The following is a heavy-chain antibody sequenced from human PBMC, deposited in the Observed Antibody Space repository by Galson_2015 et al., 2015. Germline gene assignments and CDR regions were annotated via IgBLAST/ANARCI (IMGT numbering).Heavy chain of an antibody. J-gene: IGHJ4*02. CDR3: AKEDATIPYQDY. D-gene: IGHD3-3*01. V-gene: IGHV3-30*18. CDR2: ISYDGSNK. Sequence: SLRLSCAASGFTFSSYGMHWVRQAPGKGLEWVAVISYDGSNKYYADSVKGRFTISRDNSKNTLYLQMNSLRAEDTAVYYCAKEDATIPYQDYWGQGTLVTVSS. CDR1: GFTFSSYG.